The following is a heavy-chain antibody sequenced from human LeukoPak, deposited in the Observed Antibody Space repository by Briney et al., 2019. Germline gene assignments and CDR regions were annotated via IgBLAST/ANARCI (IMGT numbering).Heavy chain of an antibody. D-gene: IGHD2-15*01. V-gene: IGHV3-23*01. CDR2: ISGSGGGT. Sequence: GGSLRLSCAASGFTFSSYAMSWVRQAPGKGLEWVSAISGSGGGTYYADSVKGRFTISRDNSKNTLYLQMNSLSAEDTAVYYCAKPLGYCSGGSCYSVDYFDYWGQGTLVTVSS. CDR3: AKPLGYCSGGSCYSVDYFDY. CDR1: GFTFSSYA. J-gene: IGHJ4*02.